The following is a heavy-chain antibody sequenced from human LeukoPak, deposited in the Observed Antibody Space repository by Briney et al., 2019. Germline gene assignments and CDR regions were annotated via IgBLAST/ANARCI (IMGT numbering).Heavy chain of an antibody. CDR2: INPNSGGT. D-gene: IGHD2-8*02. CDR1: GYTFTGYY. J-gene: IGHJ3*02. Sequence: ASVKVSCKASGYTFTGYYMHWVRQAPGQGLEWMGWINPNSGGTNYAQKFQGRVTMTRDTSISTAYMELSRLRSDDTAVYYWARVRGTGPNAFDIWGQGTMVTVSS. V-gene: IGHV1-2*02. CDR3: ARVRGTGPNAFDI.